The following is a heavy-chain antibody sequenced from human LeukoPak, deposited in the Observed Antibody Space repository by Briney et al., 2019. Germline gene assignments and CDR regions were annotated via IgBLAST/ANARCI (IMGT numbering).Heavy chain of an antibody. CDR1: GGSISRYY. J-gene: IGHJ4*02. D-gene: IGHD7-27*01. CDR2: IYYSGST. CDR3: ARAINWGSPYFVY. V-gene: IGHV4-59*01. Sequence: PSETLSLTCTVSGGSISRYYWSWIRQPPGKGLEWIGYIYYSGSTNYNPSLKSRVTISVDTSKNQFSLKLSSVAAADTAVYYCARAINWGSPYFVYWGQGTLVTVSS.